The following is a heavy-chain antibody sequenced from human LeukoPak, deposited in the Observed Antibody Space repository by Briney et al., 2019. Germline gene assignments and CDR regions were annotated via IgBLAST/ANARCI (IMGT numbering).Heavy chain of an antibody. J-gene: IGHJ4*02. CDR1: GGSISSYY. CDR3: ARQGDSSGYLPLDY. Sequence: PSETLSLTCTVSGGSISSYYWSWIRQPPGKGLEWIGYIYYSGSTNYNPSLKSRVTISVDTSKNQFSLKLSSVTAADTAVYYCARQGDSSGYLPLDYWGQGTLVTVSS. V-gene: IGHV4-59*01. CDR2: IYYSGST. D-gene: IGHD3-22*01.